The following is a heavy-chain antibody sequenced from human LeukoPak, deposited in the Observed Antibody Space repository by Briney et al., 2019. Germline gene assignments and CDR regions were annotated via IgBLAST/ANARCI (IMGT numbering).Heavy chain of an antibody. CDR2: MKQDGSEE. CDR3: ARERPYWWTFDY. V-gene: IGHV3-7*01. J-gene: IGHJ4*02. D-gene: IGHD2-8*02. Sequence: GGSLRLPCAASGFTFSSYWMSWVRQAPGRGLEWVAIMKQDGSEEYYVDSVKGRFTISRDNAKNSLYLQMNSLRAEDTAVYYCARERPYWWTFDYWGQGTLVTVSS. CDR1: GFTFSSYW.